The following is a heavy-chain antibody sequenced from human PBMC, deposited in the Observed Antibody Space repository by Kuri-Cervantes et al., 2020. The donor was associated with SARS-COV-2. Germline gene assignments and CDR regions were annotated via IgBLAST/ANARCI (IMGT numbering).Heavy chain of an antibody. D-gene: IGHD3-3*01. Sequence: SGPTLVKPTQTLTLTCTFSGFSLSTSGMCVSWIRQPPGKALEWLARIDWDDDKYYSRSLETRLTISKDTSKDQVVLTMTNMDPVDTATYYCARISYDFWSGYHLFDYWGQGTLVTVSS. J-gene: IGHJ4*02. CDR1: GFSLSTSGMC. V-gene: IGHV2-70*11. CDR3: ARISYDFWSGYHLFDY. CDR2: IDWDDDK.